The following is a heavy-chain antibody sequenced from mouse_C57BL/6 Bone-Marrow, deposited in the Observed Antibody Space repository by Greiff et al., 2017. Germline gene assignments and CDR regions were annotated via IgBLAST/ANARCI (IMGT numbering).Heavy chain of an antibody. V-gene: IGHV1-7*01. CDR1: GYTFTSYW. Sequence: VQLQQSGAELAKPGASVKLSCKASGYTFTSYWMNWVKQRPGQGLEWIGYINPSSGYTKYNQKFKDKATLTADKSSSTAYMQLRSLTFEDSSVYYCAGGGYDGFAYWGQGTLVTVSA. D-gene: IGHD2-2*01. CDR2: INPSSGYT. J-gene: IGHJ3*01. CDR3: AGGGYDGFAY.